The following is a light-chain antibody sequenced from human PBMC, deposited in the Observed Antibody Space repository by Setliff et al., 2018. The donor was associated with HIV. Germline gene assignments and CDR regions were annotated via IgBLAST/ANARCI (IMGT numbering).Light chain of an antibody. Sequence: QSALTQPASVSGSPGQSITISCTATSSDVGGYNYVSWYQQHPGKAPKLVIYDVSNRPSGVSNRFSGSKSGNTASLTISGLQAEDEADYYCSAYTTSSTRGVFGTGTKVTV. CDR2: DVS. V-gene: IGLV2-14*03. CDR3: SAYTTSSTRGV. CDR1: SSDVGGYNY. J-gene: IGLJ1*01.